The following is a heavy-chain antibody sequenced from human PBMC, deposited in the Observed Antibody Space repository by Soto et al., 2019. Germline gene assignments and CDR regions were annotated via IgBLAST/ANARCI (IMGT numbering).Heavy chain of an antibody. CDR3: ARSGPYCNGCSCYFQY. CDR2: IIPAFGPA. CDR1: GGTFSSFD. J-gene: IGHJ1*01. D-gene: IGHD2-15*01. Sequence: QVQLVQSGAEVKKPGSSVKVSCKVSGGTFSSFDISWLRQAPGQRLEWMGGIIPAFGPANYAPKFQGTVSITADDSATTVYMELSSLRSDDTGVYYCARSGPYCNGCSCYFQYWGQGTLVTVSS. V-gene: IGHV1-69*01.